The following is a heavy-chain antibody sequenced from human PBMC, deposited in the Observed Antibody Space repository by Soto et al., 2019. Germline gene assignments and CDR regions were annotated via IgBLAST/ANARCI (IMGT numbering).Heavy chain of an antibody. D-gene: IGHD2-15*01. CDR1: GGSIKSYY. CDR3: ARVGGAPLFDFDI. J-gene: IGHJ3*02. CDR2: IFYSGSI. Sequence: PSETLSLTCSVSGGSIKSYYWSWIRQPPGRGLEWIGYIFYSGSIKYNPSLKSRVTISLDTSKNQFSLKLTSVTSADTAVYYCARVGGAPLFDFDILVQGTAVT. V-gene: IGHV4-59*01.